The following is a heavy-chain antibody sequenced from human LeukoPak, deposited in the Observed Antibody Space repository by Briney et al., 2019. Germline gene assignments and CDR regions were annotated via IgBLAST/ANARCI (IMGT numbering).Heavy chain of an antibody. J-gene: IGHJ4*02. CDR1: GFTFSNYA. Sequence: PGRSLRLSCAASGFTFSNYAMHWVRQAPGKGLEWVAVTSYDGSNKYYADSVKGRFTISRDNSKNTLYLQMNSLRAEDTAVYYCARAPDYYDSSGYYYYWGQGTLVTVSS. CDR3: ARAPDYYDSSGYYYY. CDR2: TSYDGSNK. D-gene: IGHD3-22*01. V-gene: IGHV3-30-3*01.